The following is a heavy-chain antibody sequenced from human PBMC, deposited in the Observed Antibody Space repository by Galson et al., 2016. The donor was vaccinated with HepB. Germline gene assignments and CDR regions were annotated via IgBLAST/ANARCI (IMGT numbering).Heavy chain of an antibody. Sequence: QSGAEVKQPGESLRISCKGSGFSFTNYWISWVRQMPGKGLEWMGRIDPSDSYTNYSPSFQGHVTISTDKSISTAYLQWSSLRASDTAMYYCARHFGDILPVLAPHGMDVWGRGTTVTVSS. CDR1: GFSFTNYW. CDR2: IDPSDSYT. V-gene: IGHV5-10-1*01. CDR3: ARHFGDILPVLAPHGMDV. J-gene: IGHJ6*02. D-gene: IGHD2-15*01.